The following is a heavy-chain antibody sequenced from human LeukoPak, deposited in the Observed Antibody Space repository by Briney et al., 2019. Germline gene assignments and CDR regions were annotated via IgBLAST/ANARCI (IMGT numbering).Heavy chain of an antibody. CDR1: GFTFSSYA. Sequence: GGSLRLSCAASGFTFSSYAMSWVRQAPGKGLEWISAISGSGGSTYYADSVKGRFTISRDNSKNTLYLQMNSLRAEDTAVYYCAKGSSSFRIPYYFDYWGQGTLVTVSS. D-gene: IGHD6-6*01. CDR3: AKGSSSFRIPYYFDY. V-gene: IGHV3-23*01. CDR2: ISGSGGST. J-gene: IGHJ4*02.